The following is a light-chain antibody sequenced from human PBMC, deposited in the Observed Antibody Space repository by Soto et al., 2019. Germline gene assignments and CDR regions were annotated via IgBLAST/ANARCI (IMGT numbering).Light chain of an antibody. CDR3: QQSYSTPPLT. CDR1: QSISSY. Sequence: DIPMTQSPSSLSASVGDRVTITCRASQSISSYLNWYQQKPGKAPKLLIYAASSLQSGVPSRFSGSGSGTDFTLTISSLQPEDFATYYCQQSYSTPPLTFGGGTKVETK. J-gene: IGKJ4*01. CDR2: AAS. V-gene: IGKV1-39*01.